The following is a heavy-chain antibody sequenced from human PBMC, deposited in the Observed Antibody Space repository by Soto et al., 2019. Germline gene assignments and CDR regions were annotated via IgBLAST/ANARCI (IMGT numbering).Heavy chain of an antibody. D-gene: IGHD1-1*01. CDR2: ISAYNGNT. J-gene: IGHJ4*02. Sequence: QGQLVQSGVEVKKPGASVKVSCKASGYTFTDYGISWVRQAPGQGLEWMGWISAYNGNTNYAQNLQDRVTMTTDTYTSTAYIELRSLRSDDTAVYYCARDRSTHDYWGQGTLIAVSS. V-gene: IGHV1-18*01. CDR3: ARDRSTHDY. CDR1: GYTFTDYG.